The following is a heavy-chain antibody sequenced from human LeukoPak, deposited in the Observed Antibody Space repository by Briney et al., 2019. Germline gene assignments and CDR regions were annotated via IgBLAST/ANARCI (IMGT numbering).Heavy chain of an antibody. D-gene: IGHD3-3*01. CDR1: GGSISSYY. CDR3: ARVGGRRITIFGVVTNPAYYYMDV. J-gene: IGHJ6*03. Sequence: SETLSLTCTVSGGSISSYYWTWIRQPPGKGLEWIGYIYYSGSTNYNPSLKSRVTISVDTSKNQFSLKLSSVTAADTAVYYCARVGGRRITIFGVVTNPAYYYMDVWGKGTTVTVSS. V-gene: IGHV4-59*12. CDR2: IYYSGST.